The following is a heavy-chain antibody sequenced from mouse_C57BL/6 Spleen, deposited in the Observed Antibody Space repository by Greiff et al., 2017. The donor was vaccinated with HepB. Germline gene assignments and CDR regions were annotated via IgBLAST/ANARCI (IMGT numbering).Heavy chain of an antibody. CDR3: ARDPGSFSFDY. V-gene: IGHV1-50*01. Sequence: QVQLQQPGAELVKPGASVKLSCKASGYTFTSYWMQWVKQRPGQGLEWIGEIDPSDSYTNYNQKFKGKATLTVDTSSSTAYMQLSSLTSEDSAVYYGARDPGSFSFDYWGQGTTLTVSS. J-gene: IGHJ2*01. CDR1: GYTFTSYW. CDR2: IDPSDSYT. D-gene: IGHD1-1*01.